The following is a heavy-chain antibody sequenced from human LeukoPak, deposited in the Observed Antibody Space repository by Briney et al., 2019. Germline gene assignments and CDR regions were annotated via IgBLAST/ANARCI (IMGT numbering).Heavy chain of an antibody. J-gene: IGHJ4*02. CDR2: IYNRGTT. CDR3: VTTITTLDVLAFHY. D-gene: IGHD4-11*01. Sequence: SSETLSLTCTVSGGSINSGYHWSWIRQHQGKGLEWIGYIYNRGTTYYNPALKSRVIISVDTSKNQFSLKLNSATAADTAVYYCVTTITTLDVLAFHYWGQGTLVTVSS. V-gene: IGHV4-31*03. CDR1: GGSINSGYH.